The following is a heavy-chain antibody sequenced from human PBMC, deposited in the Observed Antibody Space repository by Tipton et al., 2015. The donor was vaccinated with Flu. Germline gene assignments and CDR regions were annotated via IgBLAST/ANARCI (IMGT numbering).Heavy chain of an antibody. J-gene: IGHJ4*02. CDR3: ARHTGDSVRGLIDY. CDR1: GYSIRSAYY. Sequence: GLVKPSGTLSLTCSVSGYSIRSAYYWGWVRRPPGKGLEWIGTIFHSGTTYYNPSLKTRLTISVDTSKNQFSLRLSSVTAADTAVYSCARHTGDSVRGLIDYWGQGTLVTVSS. D-gene: IGHD3-10*02. CDR2: IFHSGTT. V-gene: IGHV4-38-2*01.